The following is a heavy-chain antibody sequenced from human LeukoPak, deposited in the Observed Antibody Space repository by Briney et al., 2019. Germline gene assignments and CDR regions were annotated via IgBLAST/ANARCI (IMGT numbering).Heavy chain of an antibody. CDR3: ARAQYSSSWYPPL. V-gene: IGHV4-34*01. D-gene: IGHD6-13*01. J-gene: IGHJ4*02. CDR2: INHSGST. Sequence: SETLSLTCAVYGGSFSGYYWSWIRQPPGKGLEWIGEINHSGSTNYNPSLKSRVTISVDTSKNQFSLKLSSVTAADTAIYYCARAQYSSSWYPPLWGQGTLVTVSS. CDR1: GGSFSGYY.